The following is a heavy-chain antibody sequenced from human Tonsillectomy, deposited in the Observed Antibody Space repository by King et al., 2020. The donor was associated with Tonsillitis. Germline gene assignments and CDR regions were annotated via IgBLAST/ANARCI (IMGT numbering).Heavy chain of an antibody. J-gene: IGHJ6*03. CDR1: GFTFSHYA. V-gene: IGHV3-23*04. CDR3: AKVDDSSGYYYHYYMDV. D-gene: IGHD3-22*01. Sequence: VQLVESGGGLVQPGGSLRLSCAASGFTFSHYAMSWFRQTPGKGLEWVSVISGSGDSTYYADYVKGRFTISRDNSKNTLYLQMNSLRAEDTAVYYCAKVDDSSGYYYHYYMDVWDKGTTVTVSS. CDR2: ISGSGDST.